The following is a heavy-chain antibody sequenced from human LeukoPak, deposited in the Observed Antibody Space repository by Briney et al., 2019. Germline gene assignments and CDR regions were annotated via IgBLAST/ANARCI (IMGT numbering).Heavy chain of an antibody. CDR1: GYDFPGFY. J-gene: IGHJ3*02. CDR2: INPNSGGT. D-gene: IGHD2-15*01. CDR3: AKIREVGTNNGVVVVPTFGAFDI. V-gene: IGHV1-2*02. Sequence: ASVKVSCKASGYDFPGFYMHWVRQAPGQGLEWMGWINPNSGGTNYAQKFKGRVTLTRDTSISTAYMELSSLRSDDTAVYFCAKIREVGTNNGVVVVPTFGAFDIWGQGTMVTVSS.